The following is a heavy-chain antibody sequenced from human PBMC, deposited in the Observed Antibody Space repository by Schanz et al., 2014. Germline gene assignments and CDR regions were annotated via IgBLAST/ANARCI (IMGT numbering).Heavy chain of an antibody. J-gene: IGHJ4*02. D-gene: IGHD6-13*01. Sequence: EVQLVESGGGLVQPGGSLRLSCAASGFSFSRYSMNWVRQAPGKGLEWISYISSSSSTIYHADSVKGRFTISRDNAKRSLFLQMNSLRVEDTAVYFCVSQTGSPNYWGQGTLVTVSS. CDR3: VSQTGSPNY. CDR1: GFSFSRYS. CDR2: ISSSSSTI. V-gene: IGHV3-48*04.